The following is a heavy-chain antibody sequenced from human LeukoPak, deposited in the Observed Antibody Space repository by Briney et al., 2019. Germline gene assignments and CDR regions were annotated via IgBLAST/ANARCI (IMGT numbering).Heavy chain of an antibody. CDR2: INPNSGGT. CDR1: GYTFTGYY. J-gene: IGHJ4*02. CDR3: ARLLIAAAGDNFDY. Sequence: ASVKVSCKASGYTFTGYYMHWVRQAPGQGLEWMGWINPNSGGTNYAQKFQGTVTMTRDTSISTAYMELSRLRSDDTAVYYCARLLIAAAGDNFDYWGQGTLVTVSS. D-gene: IGHD6-13*01. V-gene: IGHV1-2*02.